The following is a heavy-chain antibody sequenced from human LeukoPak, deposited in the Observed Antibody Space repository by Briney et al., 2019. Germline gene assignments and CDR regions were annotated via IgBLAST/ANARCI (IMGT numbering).Heavy chain of an antibody. CDR3: ARARRKLRFLEWLLYFDY. CDR2: IEQDGSEK. D-gene: IGHD3-3*01. CDR1: GFTFSSYW. J-gene: IGHJ4*02. Sequence: GGSLRLSCAASGFTFSSYWMSWVRQAPGKGLEWVANIEQDGSEKYYVDSVKGRFTISRDNAKNSLYLQMNSLRAEDTAVYYCARARRKLRFLEWLLYFDYWGQGTLVTVSS. V-gene: IGHV3-7*01.